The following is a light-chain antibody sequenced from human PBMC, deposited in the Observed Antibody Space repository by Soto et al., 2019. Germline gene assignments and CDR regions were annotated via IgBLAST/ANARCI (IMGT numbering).Light chain of an antibody. J-gene: IGLJ1*01. CDR2: DTS. CDR3: LLSYSGARPHV. CDR1: TGAVTSAHY. V-gene: IGLV7-46*01. Sequence: QAVVTQEPSLTVSPGGTVTLTCGSSTGAVTSAHYPYWFQQKPGQAPRTLIYDTSNKYSWTPARFSGSLLGGKAAQTLSGAQPEDEAEYYCLLSYSGARPHVFGSGTKLTVL.